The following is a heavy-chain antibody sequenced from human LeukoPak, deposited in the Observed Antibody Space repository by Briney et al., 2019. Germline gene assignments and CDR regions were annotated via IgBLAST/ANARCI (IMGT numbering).Heavy chain of an antibody. D-gene: IGHD2-2*01. CDR2: IYYSGST. V-gene: IGHV4-59*01. CDR3: ARAPEVPAAISLDY. J-gene: IGHJ4*02. Sequence: SETLSLTCTVSGGSISSYYWSWIRQPPGEGLEWSGYIYYSGSTNYNPSLKSRVTISVDTSKNQISLKLSSVTAADTAVYYCARAPEVPAAISLDYWGQGTLVTVSS. CDR1: GGSISSYY.